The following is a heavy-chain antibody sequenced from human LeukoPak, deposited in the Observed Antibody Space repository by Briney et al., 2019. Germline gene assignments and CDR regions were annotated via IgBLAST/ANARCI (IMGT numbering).Heavy chain of an antibody. CDR3: ARHYYDSSGYYPQGYYYGMDV. J-gene: IGHJ6*02. CDR2: IYTSGST. CDR1: GGSISSYY. D-gene: IGHD3-22*01. Sequence: SSETLSLTCTVSGGSISSYYWSWIRQPAGKGLEWIGRIYTSGSTNYNPSLKSRVTMSVDTSKNQFSLKLSSVTAADTAVYYCARHYYDSSGYYPQGYYYGMDVWGQGTTVTVPS. V-gene: IGHV4-4*07.